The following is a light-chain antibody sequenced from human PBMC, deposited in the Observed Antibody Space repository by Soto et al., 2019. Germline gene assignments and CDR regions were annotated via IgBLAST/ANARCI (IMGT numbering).Light chain of an antibody. Sequence: QSALTQPASVSGSPGQSITISCTGTSSDVGGYNYVSWYQHNSGKAPKVMIYDVSNRPSGISNRFSGSKSGNTASLTISGLQAEDEADYYCSSYTSSNTLVFGGGTKLTVL. V-gene: IGLV2-14*03. J-gene: IGLJ2*01. CDR3: SSYTSSNTLV. CDR2: DVS. CDR1: SSDVGGYNY.